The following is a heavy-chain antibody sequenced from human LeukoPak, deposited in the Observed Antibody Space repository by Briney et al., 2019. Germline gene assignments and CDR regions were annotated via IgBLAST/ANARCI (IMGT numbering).Heavy chain of an antibody. CDR1: GFTFSDYY. V-gene: IGHV3-11*04. J-gene: IGHJ6*02. CDR2: ISSSGSTI. CDR3: ARDRYCSSTSCLYYGMDV. Sequence: PGGSLRLSCAASGFTFSDYYMSWICQAPGKGLEWVSYISSSGSTIYYADSVKGRFTISRDNAKNSLYLQMNSLRAEDTAVYYCARDRYCSSTSCLYYGMDVWGQGTTVTVSS. D-gene: IGHD2-2*01.